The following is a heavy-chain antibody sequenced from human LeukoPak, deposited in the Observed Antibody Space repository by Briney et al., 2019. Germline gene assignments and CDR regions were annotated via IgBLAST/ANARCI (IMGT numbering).Heavy chain of an antibody. J-gene: IGHJ4*02. V-gene: IGHV1-45*02. CDR1: GYTFTYRY. Sequence: IGASVKVSCKASGYTFTYRYLHWVRQAPGQAFEWMGWITPYNGNRNYAKKFQDRVTITRDTSLSTAHMELSSLRSEDTAVYYCARASEWELGTYASPWGQGTLVTVSS. D-gene: IGHD1-26*01. CDR2: ITPYNGNR. CDR3: ARASEWELGTYASP.